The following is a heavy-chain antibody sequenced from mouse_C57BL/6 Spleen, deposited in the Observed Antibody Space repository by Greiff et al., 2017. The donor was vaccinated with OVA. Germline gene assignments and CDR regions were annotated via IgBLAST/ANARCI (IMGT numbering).Heavy chain of an antibody. D-gene: IGHD1-1*01. Sequence: QVQLQQPGAELVRPGTSVKLSCKASGYTFPSYWMHWVKQRPGQGLEWIGVLDPSDSYTNYTPKFKGQAPLTVATSYSTAYMQLNSLTSEDCAVDCCARPGGSSRGFADWGQGTLVTVAA. V-gene: IGHV1-59*01. CDR2: LDPSDSYT. CDR1: GYTFPSYW. J-gene: IGHJ3*01. CDR3: ARPGGSSRGFAD.